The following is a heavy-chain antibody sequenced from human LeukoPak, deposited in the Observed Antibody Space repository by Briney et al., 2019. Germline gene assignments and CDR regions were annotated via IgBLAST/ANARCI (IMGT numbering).Heavy chain of an antibody. Sequence: SETLSLTCTVSGGSISSYYWSWIRRPPGKGLEWIGYIYYSGSTNYNPSLKSRVIISVDTSKDQFSLKLSSVTAADTAVYYCARHRPYSSSWPDAFDIWGQGTMVTVSS. CDR3: ARHRPYSSSWPDAFDI. CDR2: IYYSGST. J-gene: IGHJ3*02. D-gene: IGHD6-13*01. CDR1: GGSISSYY. V-gene: IGHV4-59*08.